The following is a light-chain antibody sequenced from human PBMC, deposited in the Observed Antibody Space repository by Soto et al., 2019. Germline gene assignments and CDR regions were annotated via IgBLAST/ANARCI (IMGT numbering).Light chain of an antibody. CDR3: HQYHIYPVT. CDR1: QSVSTW. V-gene: IGKV1-5*03. Sequence: DIQMTQSPSTLSASVGDRVTITCRASQSVSTWLAWYRQKPGKAPKLLIHKXSTLENGVPSRFSGSGSGTDFXXXXXXXXPXDFATYYCHQYHIYPVTFGGGTKVEIK. CDR2: KXS. J-gene: IGKJ4*01.